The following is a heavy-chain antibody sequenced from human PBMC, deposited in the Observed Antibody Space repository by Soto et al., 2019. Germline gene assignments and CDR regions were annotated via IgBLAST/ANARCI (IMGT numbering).Heavy chain of an antibody. CDR1: GFSLSTSGVG. D-gene: IGHD2-15*01. V-gene: IGHV2-5*02. CDR3: AHRRYCSGGSCYDY. Sequence: QITLKESGPTLVKPTQTLTLTCTFSGFSLSTSGVGVGWIRQPPGKALEWLAVIFWDDDKRYSPSLKDRLTTTTDTSKTQVVLTMPNMDPADTATYYCAHRRYCSGGSCYDYWGQGTLVTVSS. J-gene: IGHJ4*02. CDR2: IFWDDDK.